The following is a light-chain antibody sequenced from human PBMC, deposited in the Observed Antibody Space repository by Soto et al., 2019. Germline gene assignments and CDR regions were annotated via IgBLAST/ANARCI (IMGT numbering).Light chain of an antibody. Sequence: FVLTQSPATLSLSPGERATLSCRASQSVSSYLAWYQQKPGQAPRLLIYDASNRATGIPARFSGSGSGTDFTLTISSLEPEDFAVYYCQQRSNWKWTFGQGTKVEIK. J-gene: IGKJ1*01. V-gene: IGKV3-11*01. CDR3: QQRSNWKWT. CDR2: DAS. CDR1: QSVSSY.